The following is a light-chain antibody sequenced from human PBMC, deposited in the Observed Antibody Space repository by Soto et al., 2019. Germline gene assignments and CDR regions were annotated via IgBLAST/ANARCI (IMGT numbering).Light chain of an antibody. CDR2: KAS. V-gene: IGKV1-5*03. Sequence: DIQMTQSPSTLSGSVGDRVTITCRASQTISSWLAWYQQKPGKAPKLLIYKASTLKSGVPSRFSGSGSGTEFTLTISSLQPDDFATYYCHLYNTYSPTLGQGTKLDI. CDR1: QTISSW. CDR3: HLYNTYSPT. J-gene: IGKJ2*01.